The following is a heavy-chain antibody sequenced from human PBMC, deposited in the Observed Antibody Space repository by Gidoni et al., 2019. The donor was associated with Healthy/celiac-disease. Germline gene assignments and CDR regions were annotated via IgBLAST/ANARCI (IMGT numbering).Heavy chain of an antibody. CDR1: VCTFSRYD. J-gene: IGHJ6*02. D-gene: IGHD6-13*01. CDR2: SGTACDT. V-gene: IGHV3-13*01. CDR3: ARGLSMQQLVEGGMDV. Sequence: EVQLVVSGGGMVQPGGPLSRSCAPSVCTFSRYDMHWVRQDTGKGLEWVSSSGTACDTYEPGSVKVRFTIARENAKNSLSLQMNSLRAGDTAVYYCARGLSMQQLVEGGMDVWGQGTTVTVSS.